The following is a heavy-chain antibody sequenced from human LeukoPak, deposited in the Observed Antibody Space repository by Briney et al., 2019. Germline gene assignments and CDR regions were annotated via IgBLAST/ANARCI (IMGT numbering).Heavy chain of an antibody. CDR2: ISGSGGST. D-gene: IGHD3-22*01. Sequence: QPGGSLRLSCAASGFTFSSYAMSWVRQAPGKGLEGVSAISGSGGSTYYADSVKGRFTISRDNSKNTLYLQMNSLRAEYTAVYYCAKTXXXXDSSGYYYFQHWGQGTLVTVSS. CDR1: GFTFSSYA. CDR3: AKTXXXXDSSGYYYFQH. V-gene: IGHV3-23*01. J-gene: IGHJ1*01.